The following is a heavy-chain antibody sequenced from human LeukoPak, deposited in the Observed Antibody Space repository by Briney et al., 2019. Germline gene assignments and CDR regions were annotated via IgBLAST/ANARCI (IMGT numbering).Heavy chain of an antibody. Sequence: SVKVSCKASGYTFTSYGISWVRQAPGQGLEWMGGIIPIFGTANYAQKFQGRVTITTDESTSTAYMELSSLRSEDTAVYYCARDVIAAAGSNYWYFDLWGRGTLVTVSS. J-gene: IGHJ2*01. CDR3: ARDVIAAAGSNYWYFDL. CDR2: IIPIFGTA. D-gene: IGHD6-13*01. CDR1: GYTFTSYG. V-gene: IGHV1-69*05.